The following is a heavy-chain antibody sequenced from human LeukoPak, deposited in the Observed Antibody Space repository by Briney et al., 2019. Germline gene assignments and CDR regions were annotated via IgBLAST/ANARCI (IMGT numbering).Heavy chain of an antibody. Sequence: PGGSLRLSCAASGFTVSSNYMSWVRQAPGKGLEWVSVIYSGGSTYYADSVKGRFTISRDNSKNTLYLQMNSLRAEGTAVYYCARESLQDDAFDIWGQGTMVTVSS. J-gene: IGHJ3*02. CDR1: GFTVSSNY. CDR3: ARESLQDDAFDI. CDR2: IYSGGST. V-gene: IGHV3-53*01. D-gene: IGHD5-24*01.